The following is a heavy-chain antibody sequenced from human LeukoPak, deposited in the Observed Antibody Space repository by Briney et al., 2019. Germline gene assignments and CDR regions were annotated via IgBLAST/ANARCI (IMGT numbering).Heavy chain of an antibody. J-gene: IGHJ4*02. CDR2: ISGSGGST. CDR1: GFTFSDAW. D-gene: IGHD4-23*01. CDR3: AKEDGGKPNY. Sequence: PGGSLRLSCAASGFTFSDAWLSWVRQAPGKGLEWVSAISGSGGSTYYADSVKGQFTISRDNSKNTLYLQMNSLRAEDTAVYYCAKEDGGKPNYWGQGTLVTVSS. V-gene: IGHV3-23*01.